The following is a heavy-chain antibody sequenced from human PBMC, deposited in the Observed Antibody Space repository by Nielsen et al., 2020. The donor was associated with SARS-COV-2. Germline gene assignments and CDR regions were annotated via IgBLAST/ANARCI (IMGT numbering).Heavy chain of an antibody. V-gene: IGHV3-11*03. Sequence: GGSLRLSCAASGFTFSDYYMSWIRQAPGKGLEWVSYISSSSSYTNYADSVKGRFTISRDNAKNSLYLQMNSLRAEDTAVYYCAGNYDYVWGSYRYPVAGAFDIWGQGTMVTVSS. D-gene: IGHD3-16*02. J-gene: IGHJ3*02. CDR3: AGNYDYVWGSYRYPVAGAFDI. CDR1: GFTFSDYY. CDR2: ISSSSSYT.